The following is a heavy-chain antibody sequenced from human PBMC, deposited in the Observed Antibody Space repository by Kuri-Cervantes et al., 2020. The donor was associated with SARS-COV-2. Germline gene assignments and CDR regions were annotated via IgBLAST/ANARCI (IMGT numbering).Heavy chain of an antibody. D-gene: IGHD6-6*01. CDR2: ISWNSGSI. CDR3: ARDGAARRLYMDV. J-gene: IGHJ6*03. CDR1: GFTFDDYA. V-gene: IGHV3-9*01. Sequence: GGSLRLSCAASGFTFDDYAMHWVRQAPGKGLEWVSGISWNSGSIGYADSVKGRFTISRDNSKNTLYLQMNSLRAEDTAVYYCARDGAARRLYMDVWGKGTTVTVSS.